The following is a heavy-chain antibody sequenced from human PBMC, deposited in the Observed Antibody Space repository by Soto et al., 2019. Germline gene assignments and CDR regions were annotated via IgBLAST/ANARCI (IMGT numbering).Heavy chain of an antibody. D-gene: IGHD3-3*01. CDR2: IYYSGST. V-gene: IGHV4-59*01. J-gene: IGHJ4*02. Sequence: SSETLSLTCTVSGGSISSYYWSWIRQPPGKGLEWIGYIYYSGSTNYNPSLKSRVTISVDTSKNQFSLKLSSVTAADTAVYYCARGPRYDFWSGYQPFDYWGQGTLVTVSS. CDR1: GGSISSYY. CDR3: ARGPRYDFWSGYQPFDY.